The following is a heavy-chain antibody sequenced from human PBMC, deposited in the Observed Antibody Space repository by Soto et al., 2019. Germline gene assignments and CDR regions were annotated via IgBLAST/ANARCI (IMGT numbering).Heavy chain of an antibody. CDR2: INHSGST. CDR3: ARVGVNSSGSYYYGMDV. D-gene: IGHD6-19*01. CDR1: GGSFSGYY. Sequence: PSETLSLTCAVYGGSFSGYYWSWIRQPPGKGLEWIGEINHSGSTNYNPSLKSRVTISVDTSKNQFSLKLSSVTAADTAVYYCARVGVNSSGSYYYGMDVWGQGTTVTV. V-gene: IGHV4-34*01. J-gene: IGHJ6*02.